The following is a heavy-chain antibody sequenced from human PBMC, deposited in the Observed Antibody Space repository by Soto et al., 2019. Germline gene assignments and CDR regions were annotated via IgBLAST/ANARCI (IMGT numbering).Heavy chain of an antibody. J-gene: IGHJ5*01. CDR2: MNPNSGNT. V-gene: IGHV1-8*01. Sequence: ASVKVSCKASGYTFTSYDINWVRQATGQGFEYLGWMNPNSGNTGYVKKFQGRVTMTRDTSNNQLSLQLNSVTPDDTAVYYCARLIGDSWLDSWGQGTLVTVSS. D-gene: IGHD2-8*01. CDR1: GYTFTSYD. CDR3: ARLIGDSWLDS.